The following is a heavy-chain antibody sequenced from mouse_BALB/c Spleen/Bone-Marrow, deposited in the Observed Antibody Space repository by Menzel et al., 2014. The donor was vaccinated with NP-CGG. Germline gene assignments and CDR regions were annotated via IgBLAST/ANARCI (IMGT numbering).Heavy chain of an antibody. V-gene: IGHV3-6*02. J-gene: IGHJ2*01. CDR2: ISYDGNN. CDR3: ARRRYGNLDY. D-gene: IGHD2-10*02. CDR1: GYSITSGYY. Sequence: EVQVVESGPGLVKPSQSLSLTCSVTGYSITSGYYWNWIRQFPGNKLEWMGYISYDGNNNYNPSLKNRISITRDTSKNQFFLKLNSVTTEDTATYYCARRRYGNLDYWGQGTTLTVSS.